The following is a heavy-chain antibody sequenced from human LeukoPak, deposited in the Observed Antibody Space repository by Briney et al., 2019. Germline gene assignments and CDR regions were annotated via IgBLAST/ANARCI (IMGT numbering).Heavy chain of an antibody. CDR3: ARAAGHAGSPYYYYYYGMDV. Sequence: PSETQSLTCAVYGGSFSGYYWSWIRQPPGKGLEWIGEINHSGSTNYNPSLKSRVTIPVDTSKNQFSLKLSSVTAADTAVYYCARAAGHAGSPYYYYYYGMDVWGKGTTVTVSS. CDR1: GGSFSGYY. V-gene: IGHV4-34*01. J-gene: IGHJ6*04. D-gene: IGHD3-10*01. CDR2: INHSGST.